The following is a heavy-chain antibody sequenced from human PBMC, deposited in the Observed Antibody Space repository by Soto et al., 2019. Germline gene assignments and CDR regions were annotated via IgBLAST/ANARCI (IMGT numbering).Heavy chain of an antibody. D-gene: IGHD3-16*01. CDR2: SRNKGNSYTP. J-gene: IGHJ4*02. CDR3: TRWLSGWGD. V-gene: IGHV3-72*01. Sequence: EVQLVESGGGLVQPGGSLRLSCAASGFTLSDDYMDWVRQAPGKGLEWVGRSRNKGNSYTPEYAPSVKGRITISRDDSNESLYLQMISLCTEDTAVYYCTRWLSGWGDWVQGTLVTVSS. CDR1: GFTLSDDY.